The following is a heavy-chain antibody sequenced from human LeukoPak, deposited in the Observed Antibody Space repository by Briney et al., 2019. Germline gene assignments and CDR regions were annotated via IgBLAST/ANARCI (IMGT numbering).Heavy chain of an antibody. CDR3: ATDTRYSSGYHGFDY. J-gene: IGHJ4*02. D-gene: IGHD5-18*01. V-gene: IGHV3-66*01. Sequence: GGSLRLSCAASGFTVSSNFLSWVRQAPGRGLDWVSVISGGGSTYYADSVKGRFTISRDNSKNTLYLQMNSLRAEDTAIYYCATDTRYSSGYHGFDYWGQGTLVTVSS. CDR1: GFTVSSNF. CDR2: ISGGGST.